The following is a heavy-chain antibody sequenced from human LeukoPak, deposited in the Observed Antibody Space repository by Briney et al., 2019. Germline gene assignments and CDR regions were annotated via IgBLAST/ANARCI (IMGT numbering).Heavy chain of an antibody. D-gene: IGHD7-27*01. J-gene: IGHJ4*02. CDR1: GGSFSDYY. CDR3: ARVQAAGDGYYFDF. CDR2: INHSGST. Sequence: PSETLSLTCAVYGGSFSDYYWTWIRLPLGKGLAWIGDINHSGSTNYNPSLKSRVTISVDTSKNQFSLKLTSVSAADTAVYYCARVQAAGDGYYFDFWGQGTLVTVSS. V-gene: IGHV4-34*01.